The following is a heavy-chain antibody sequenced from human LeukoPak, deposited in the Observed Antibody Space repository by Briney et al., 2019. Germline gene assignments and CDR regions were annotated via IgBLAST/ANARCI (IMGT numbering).Heavy chain of an antibody. CDR2: IYYSGST. CDR1: GGSISSYY. V-gene: IGHV4-59*08. D-gene: IGHD4-17*01. J-gene: IGHJ6*02. Sequence: SQTLSLTCTVSGGSISSYYWSWIRQPPGKGLEWIGYIYYSGSTNYNPSLKSRVTISVDTSKNQFSLKLSSVTAADTAVYYCAGRYGDYYYYGMDVWGQGTTVTVSS. CDR3: AGRYGDYYYYGMDV.